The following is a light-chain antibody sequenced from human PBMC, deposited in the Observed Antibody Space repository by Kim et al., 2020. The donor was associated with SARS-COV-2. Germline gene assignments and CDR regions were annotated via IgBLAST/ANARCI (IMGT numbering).Light chain of an antibody. Sequence: SPAGKTTISSRTASHSVDNYIAWYQQKPGQPPRLLIHTASSRATGIAARFRGSGSGTDFTLTITSLEPEDFAVYFCQQYAKAPLTFGGGTKVDIK. CDR3: QQYAKAPLT. V-gene: IGKV3-20*01. CDR1: HSVDNY. J-gene: IGKJ4*01. CDR2: TAS.